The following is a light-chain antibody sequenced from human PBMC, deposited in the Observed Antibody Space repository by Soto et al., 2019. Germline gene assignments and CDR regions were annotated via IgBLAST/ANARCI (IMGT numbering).Light chain of an antibody. CDR3: QLRSNWHVT. J-gene: IGKJ5*01. CDR2: DAS. Sequence: PSTLPLSPGERADLSCRASQSVSSNLAWYQQKPGQAPRLLIYDASNRATGIPARFSGSGSGTDLTLTISSLEPEDFAVYYCQLRSNWHVTYAQGTRLEIK. V-gene: IGKV3D-11*02. CDR1: QSVSSN.